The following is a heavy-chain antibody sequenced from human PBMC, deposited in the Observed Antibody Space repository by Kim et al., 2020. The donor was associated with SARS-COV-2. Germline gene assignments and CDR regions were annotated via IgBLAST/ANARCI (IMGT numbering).Heavy chain of an antibody. V-gene: IGHV1-2*06. Sequence: ASVKVSCKASGYTFTGYYMHWVRQAPGQGLEWMGRINPNSGGTNYAQKFQGRVTMTRDTSISTAYMELSRLRSDDTAVYYCARAVSRSFGELHYWGQGTLVTVSS. CDR1: GYTFTGYY. D-gene: IGHD3-10*01. CDR2: INPNSGGT. J-gene: IGHJ4*02. CDR3: ARAVSRSFGELHY.